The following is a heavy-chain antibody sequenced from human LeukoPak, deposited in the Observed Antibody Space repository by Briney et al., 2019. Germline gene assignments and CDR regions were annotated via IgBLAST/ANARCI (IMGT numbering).Heavy chain of an antibody. CDR1: GFTFSSVW. CDR3: TTGPDPTFDY. J-gene: IGHJ4*02. CDR2: IKSKAAGGTT. Sequence: GGSLRLSCAASGFTFSSVWVSWVRQAPGKGLEWVGRIKSKAAGGTTDYAAPVKGRFTISRDDSKNTLYLQMNSLKTEDTAIYYCTTGPDPTFDYWGRGTPVTVSS. V-gene: IGHV3-15*01.